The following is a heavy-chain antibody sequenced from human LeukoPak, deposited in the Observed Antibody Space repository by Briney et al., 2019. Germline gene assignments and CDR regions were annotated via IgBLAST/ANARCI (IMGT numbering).Heavy chain of an antibody. CDR3: ARAGGYSYGYVY. CDR2: ISYDGSNK. Sequence: PGGSLRLSCAASGFTFSSYVMHWVRQAPGKGLEWVAVISYDGSNKYYADSVKGRFTISRDNSKNTLYLQMNSLRAEDTAVCYCARAGGYSYGYVYWGQGTLVTVSS. CDR1: GFTFSSYV. J-gene: IGHJ4*02. D-gene: IGHD5-18*01. V-gene: IGHV3-30-3*01.